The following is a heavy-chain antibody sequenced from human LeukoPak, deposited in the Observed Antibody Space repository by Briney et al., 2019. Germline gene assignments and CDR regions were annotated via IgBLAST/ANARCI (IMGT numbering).Heavy chain of an antibody. D-gene: IGHD3-3*01. CDR2: IIPIFGTA. CDR3: ARDKGNVLRFLEFWY. V-gene: IGHV1-69*05. Sequence: SVKVSCKASGGTFSSYAISWVRQAPGQGLEWMGGIIPIFGTANYAQKFQGRVTITTDESTSTAYMELSSLRSEDTAVYYCARDKGNVLRFLEFWYGGQGTLVTVSS. J-gene: IGHJ4*02. CDR1: GGTFSSYA.